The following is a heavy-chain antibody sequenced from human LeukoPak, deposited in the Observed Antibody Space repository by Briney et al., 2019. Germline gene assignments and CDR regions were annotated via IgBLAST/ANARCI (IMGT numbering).Heavy chain of an antibody. Sequence: PSETLSLTCIVSGGSISNYYWTWIRQPAGKGLEWIGRIYTSGNTNYNPSLKSRVTMSVDTSKNQFSLKLNSVTAADTAVYYCARDGGYSYGLAGYWSMDVWGKGTTVIVSS. D-gene: IGHD5-18*01. CDR2: IYTSGNT. V-gene: IGHV4-4*07. CDR3: ARDGGYSYGLAGYWSMDV. CDR1: GGSISNYY. J-gene: IGHJ6*03.